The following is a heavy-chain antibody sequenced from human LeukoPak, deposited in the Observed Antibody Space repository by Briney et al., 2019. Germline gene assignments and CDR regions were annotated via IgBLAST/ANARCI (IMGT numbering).Heavy chain of an antibody. CDR3: ARESYYYGSGSYKSAYYMDV. CDR2: ISSSSSTI. V-gene: IGHV3-48*04. D-gene: IGHD3-10*01. Sequence: GGSLRLSCAASGFTFSSYSMNWVRQAPGKGLEWVSYISSSSSTIYYADSVKGRFTISRDNAKNSLYLQMNSLRAEGTAVYYCARESYYYGSGSYKSAYYMDVWGKGTTVTVSS. J-gene: IGHJ6*03. CDR1: GFTFSSYS.